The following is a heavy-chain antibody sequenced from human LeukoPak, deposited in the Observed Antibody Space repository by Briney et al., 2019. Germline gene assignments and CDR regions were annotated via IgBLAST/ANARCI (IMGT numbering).Heavy chain of an antibody. CDR3: AKDSPVGATRYYFDY. D-gene: IGHD1-26*01. CDR2: ISWNSGSI. Sequence: PGRSLRLSCAASGFTFDDYAMHWVRQAPGKGLEWVSGISWNSGSIGYADSVKGRFTISRDNAKNSLYLQMNSLRAEDTALYYCAKDSPVGATRYYFDYWGQGTLVTVSS. CDR1: GFTFDDYA. V-gene: IGHV3-9*01. J-gene: IGHJ4*02.